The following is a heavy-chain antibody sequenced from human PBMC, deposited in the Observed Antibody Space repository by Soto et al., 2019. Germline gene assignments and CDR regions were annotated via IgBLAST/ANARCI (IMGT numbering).Heavy chain of an antibody. CDR1: GFTFSSFS. CDR3: ARDMYYYDSSGFKAFDI. Sequence: QSGGSLRLSCAASGFTFSSFSMSCVRQAPGKALEWVSAISGGGDKTQYADSVKGRFTVSRGTAKNSLYLQMNSLRAEDMAVYYCARDMYYYDSSGFKAFDIWGQGTMVTVSS. J-gene: IGHJ3*02. CDR2: ISGGGDKT. D-gene: IGHD3-22*01. V-gene: IGHV3-23*01.